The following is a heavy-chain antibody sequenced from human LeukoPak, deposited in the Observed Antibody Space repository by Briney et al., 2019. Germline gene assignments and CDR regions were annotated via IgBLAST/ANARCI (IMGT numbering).Heavy chain of an antibody. CDR1: GGSFSGYY. CDR3: AVDAGPYYYDSSGAP. D-gene: IGHD3-22*01. CDR2: INHGGST. Sequence: PSETLSLTCAVYGGSFSGYYWSWIRQPPGKGLEWIGEINHGGSTNYNPSLKSRVTISVDTSKNQFSLKLSSVTAADTAVYYCAVDAGPYYYDSSGAPWGQGTLVTVSS. V-gene: IGHV4-34*01. J-gene: IGHJ5*02.